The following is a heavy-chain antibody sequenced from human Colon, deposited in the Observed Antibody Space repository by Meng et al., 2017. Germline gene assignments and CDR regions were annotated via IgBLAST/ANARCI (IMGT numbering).Heavy chain of an antibody. CDR1: GFTFSNAW. D-gene: IGHD3-10*01. Sequence: GESLKISCAASGFTFSNAWMSWVRQAPGKGLEWVGRIKSKTDGGTTDYAAPVKGRFTISRDDSKNTLYLQMNSLKTEDTAVYYCTTQLLWFGELLKTFDYWGQGTLVTVSS. CDR3: TTQLLWFGELLKTFDY. CDR2: IKSKTDGGTT. J-gene: IGHJ4*02. V-gene: IGHV3-15*01.